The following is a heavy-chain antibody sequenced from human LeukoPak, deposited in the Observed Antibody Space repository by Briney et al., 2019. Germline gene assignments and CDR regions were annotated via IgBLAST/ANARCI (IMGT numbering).Heavy chain of an antibody. CDR3: ARHYDSSFDYGSGSYQGAFDI. J-gene: IGHJ3*02. Sequence: GESLRISCQGSGYSFTSYWISWVRQMPGKGLEWMGRIDPSDCYTNYSPSFQGHVTVSADKSISTAYLQWSSLKASDTAMYYCARHYDSSFDYGSGSYQGAFDIWGQGTMVTVSS. V-gene: IGHV5-10-1*01. CDR1: GYSFTSYW. CDR2: IDPSDCYT. D-gene: IGHD3-10*01.